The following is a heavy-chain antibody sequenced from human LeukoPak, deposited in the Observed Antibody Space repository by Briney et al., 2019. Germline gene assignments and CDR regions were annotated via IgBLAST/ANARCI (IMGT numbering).Heavy chain of an antibody. CDR1: GFTFSSYW. Sequence: GGSLRLSCAASGFTFSSYWMHWVRQAPGKGLVWVSRINSDGSSTSYADSVKGRFTISRDNAKNTLYLQMNSLRAEDTAVYYCATYSGYDWSYFDYWGQGTLVTVSS. D-gene: IGHD5-12*01. CDR3: ATYSGYDWSYFDY. V-gene: IGHV3-74*01. J-gene: IGHJ4*02. CDR2: INSDGSST.